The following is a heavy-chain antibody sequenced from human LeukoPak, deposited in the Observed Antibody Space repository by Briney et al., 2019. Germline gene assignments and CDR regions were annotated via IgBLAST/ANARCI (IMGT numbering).Heavy chain of an antibody. CDR3: ARNSGGFWSGYYVWFDP. V-gene: IGHV3-53*01. CDR1: GFAFSSYG. Sequence: GRSLRLSCAASGFAFSSYGMHWVRQAPGKGLEWVSVIYSGGSTYYADSVKGRFTISRDNSKNTLYLQMNSLRAEDTAVYYCARNSGGFWSGYYVWFDPWGQGTLVTVSS. CDR2: IYSGGST. J-gene: IGHJ5*02. D-gene: IGHD3-3*01.